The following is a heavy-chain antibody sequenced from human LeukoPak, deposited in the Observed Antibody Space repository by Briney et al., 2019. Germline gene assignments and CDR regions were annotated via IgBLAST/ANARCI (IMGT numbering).Heavy chain of an antibody. CDR2: IKPDGTEK. CDR1: GFTFNYYW. J-gene: IGHJ4*02. CDR3: ATLVVMTGKLDS. Sequence: GGSLRLSCAASGFTFNYYWMNWVRQAPGKGLEWVANIKPDGTEKNYPDSVKGRFTISRDNAKKSVYLQMNSLRAEDTAVYYCATLVVMTGKLDSWGQGTLVTVSS. D-gene: IGHD2-21*02. V-gene: IGHV3-7*01.